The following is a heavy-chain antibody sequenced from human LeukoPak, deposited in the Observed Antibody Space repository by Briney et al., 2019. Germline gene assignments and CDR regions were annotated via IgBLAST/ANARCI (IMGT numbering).Heavy chain of an antibody. Sequence: NPSETLSLTRTVSGGSISSGGYYWSWIRQHPGKGLEWIGYIYYSGSTYYNPSLKSRVTISVDTSKNQFSLKLSSVTAADTAVYYCARENIAAAGTVDYWGQGTLVTVSS. V-gene: IGHV4-31*03. CDR2: IYYSGST. CDR1: GGSISSGGYY. CDR3: ARENIAAAGTVDY. D-gene: IGHD6-13*01. J-gene: IGHJ4*02.